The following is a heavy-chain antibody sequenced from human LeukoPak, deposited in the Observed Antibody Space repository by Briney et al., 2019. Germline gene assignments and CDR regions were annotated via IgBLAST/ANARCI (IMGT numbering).Heavy chain of an antibody. CDR3: AKDHELGVTGHYFDY. V-gene: IGHV3-23*01. J-gene: IGHJ4*02. D-gene: IGHD3-16*01. Sequence: GGSLRLSCAASGFTCSSYAMSWVRQAPGKGLEWVSAISGSGGSTYYADSVKGRFTISRDNSKNTLYLQMNSLRAEDTAVYYCAKDHELGVTGHYFDYWGQGTLVTVSS. CDR1: GFTCSSYA. CDR2: ISGSGGST.